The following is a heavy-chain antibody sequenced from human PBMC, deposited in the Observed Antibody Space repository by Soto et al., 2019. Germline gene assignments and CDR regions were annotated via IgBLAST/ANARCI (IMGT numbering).Heavy chain of an antibody. CDR3: ARVPGVVVSADDAFDI. D-gene: IGHD2-21*02. CDR1: GGSVSSSNW. CDR2: IYHSGSA. J-gene: IGHJ3*02. V-gene: IGHV4-4*02. Sequence: QVQLQESGPGLVKPSGTLSLTCAVSGGSVSSSNWWSWVRQSPGKGLEWMGEIYHSGSAHYNPPLKSRATISLDKSKNQFALGLTSVTAADTAVYYCARVPGVVVSADDAFDIWGPGTRVIVSS.